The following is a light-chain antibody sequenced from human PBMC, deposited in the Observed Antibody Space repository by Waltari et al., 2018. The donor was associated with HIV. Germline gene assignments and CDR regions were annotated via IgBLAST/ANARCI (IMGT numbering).Light chain of an antibody. V-gene: IGLV2-14*03. CDR2: DVT. Sequence: SALTQPASVSGSPGQSLTIACTAPKSDIGSGSWYKQHPGKAPRLLIYDVTNRPSGVPSRFSGSKSAYTASLTISGLQAEDEADYYCSSYTDSDTHVIFGGGTRLT. CDR3: SSYTDSDTHVI. CDR1: KSDIGS. J-gene: IGLJ2*01.